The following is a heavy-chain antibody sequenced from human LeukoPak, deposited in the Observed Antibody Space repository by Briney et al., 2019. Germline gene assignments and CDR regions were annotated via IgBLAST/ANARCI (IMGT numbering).Heavy chain of an antibody. CDR1: GGSISTNNW. CDR3: ARSIVAGRLQYFQH. Sequence: SGTLSLTCAVSGGSISTNNWWNWVRQSPERGLEWIGEIYQTGTTNYNPSLKSRVTMSIDKSKNQFSLKLSSVTAADTAVYYCARSIVAGRLQYFQHWGQGTLVTVSS. J-gene: IGHJ1*01. CDR2: IYQTGTT. D-gene: IGHD5-12*01. V-gene: IGHV4-4*02.